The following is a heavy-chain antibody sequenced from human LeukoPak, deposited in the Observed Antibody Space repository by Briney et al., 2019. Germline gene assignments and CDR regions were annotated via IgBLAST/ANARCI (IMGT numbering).Heavy chain of an antibody. V-gene: IGHV4-39*07. CDR3: ARSELLWFGGVNSGFDY. CDR1: GGSISTGDYY. CDR2: IYFDGST. Sequence: SETLSLTCTVSGGSISTGDYYWGWIRQPPGKGLEWIGNIYFDGSTYYTPSLKSRVTISVDTSKNQFSLRLTSVTAADTAVYYCARSELLWFGGVNSGFDYWGQGTLVTVSS. D-gene: IGHD3-10*01. J-gene: IGHJ4*02.